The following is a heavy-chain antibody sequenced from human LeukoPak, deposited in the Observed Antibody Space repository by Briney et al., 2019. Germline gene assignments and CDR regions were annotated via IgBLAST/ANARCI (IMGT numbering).Heavy chain of an antibody. J-gene: IGHJ4*02. Sequence: GGSLRLSCAASGFTFSSYGMHWVRQAPGKGLEWVAVIWHDGSDRYYADSVQGRFTISRDNSKNTLYLQMNSLRAEDTAVYYCARDTNLYGGPRASGGCGDWGQGTLVTVSS. CDR3: ARDTNLYGGPRASGGCGD. V-gene: IGHV3-33*01. D-gene: IGHD4-23*01. CDR2: IWHDGSDR. CDR1: GFTFSSYG.